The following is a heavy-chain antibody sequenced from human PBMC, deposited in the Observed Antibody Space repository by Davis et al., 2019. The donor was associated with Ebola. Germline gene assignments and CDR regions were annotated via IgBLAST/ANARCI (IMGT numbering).Heavy chain of an antibody. CDR3: ARDVGYDDVFDY. Sequence: PGGSLRLSCAASGFTFSSYAMHWVRQAPGKGLEWVAVISYDGSNKYYADSVKGRFTISRDNSKNTLYLQMNSLRAEDTAVYYCARDVGYDDVFDYWGQGTLVTVSS. CDR2: ISYDGSNK. D-gene: IGHD1-1*01. J-gene: IGHJ4*02. V-gene: IGHV3-30-3*01. CDR1: GFTFSSYA.